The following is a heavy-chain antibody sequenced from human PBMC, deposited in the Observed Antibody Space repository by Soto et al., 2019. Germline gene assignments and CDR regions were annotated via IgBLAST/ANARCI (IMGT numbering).Heavy chain of an antibody. CDR2: IHSDGSST. CDR3: ARGDRGAFDL. J-gene: IGHJ3*01. CDR1: GFTFSYYW. D-gene: IGHD1-26*01. Sequence: EVQLVESGGGLVQPGESLRLSCAASGFTFSYYWMHWVRQAPGKGLVWFSRIHSDGSSTTYADSVKGRFTISRDNARNTLYLQMNSLRAEDTAVYYCARGDRGAFDLWGQGTVVTVSS. V-gene: IGHV3-74*01.